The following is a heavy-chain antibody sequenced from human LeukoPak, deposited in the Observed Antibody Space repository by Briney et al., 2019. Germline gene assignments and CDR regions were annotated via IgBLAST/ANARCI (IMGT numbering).Heavy chain of an antibody. V-gene: IGHV3-23*01. J-gene: IGHJ4*02. CDR3: AKGGYGYSPFDY. CDR1: GFTLSSYA. CDR2: ISDSGAHT. D-gene: IGHD5-18*01. Sequence: PGGSLRLSCAASGFTLSSYAMSWVRQAPGKGLEWVSAISDSGAHTYYTDSVKGRYTISRDNSKNTLHLQMNSLRAEDTAVYYCAKGGYGYSPFDYWGQGSLVTVSS.